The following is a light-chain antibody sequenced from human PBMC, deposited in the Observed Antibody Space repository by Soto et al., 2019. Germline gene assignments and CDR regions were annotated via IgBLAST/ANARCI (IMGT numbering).Light chain of an antibody. J-gene: IGLJ1*01. CDR3: ISYTRSSTSYV. CDR2: EVS. V-gene: IGLV2-14*01. CDR1: SSDVGGYNY. Sequence: QSALTQPASVSGSPGQSITISCTGTSSDVGGYNYVSWYQQHPGKAPKLMIYEVSNRPSRVSNRFSGSKSGNTASLTISGLQAEDEADYYCISYTRSSTSYVFGTGTKVTV.